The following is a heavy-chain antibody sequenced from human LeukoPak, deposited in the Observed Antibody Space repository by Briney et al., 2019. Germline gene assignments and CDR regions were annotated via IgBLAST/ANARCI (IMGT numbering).Heavy chain of an antibody. V-gene: IGHV3-30*18. CDR1: GFTFSSYG. D-gene: IGHD4-17*01. CDR3: AKGTTVTTFVHYYYGMDV. J-gene: IGHJ6*02. CDR2: ISYDGSNK. Sequence: GGSLRLSCAASGFTFSSYGMHWVRQAPGKGLEWVAVISYDGSNKYYADSVKGRFTISRDNSKNTLYLQMNSLRAEDTAVYYCAKGTTVTTFVHYYYGMDVWGQGTTVTVSS.